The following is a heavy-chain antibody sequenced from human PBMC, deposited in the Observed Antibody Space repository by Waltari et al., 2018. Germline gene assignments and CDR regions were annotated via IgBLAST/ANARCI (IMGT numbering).Heavy chain of an antibody. CDR3: ASYCSGGSCRPYNWFDP. D-gene: IGHD2-15*01. CDR1: GGSISSGDYY. Sequence: QVQLQESGPGLVKPSQTLSLTCTVSGGSISSGDYYWSWYRQPPGKGLEWIGYIYYSGSTYYNPSLKSRVTISVDTSKNQFSLKLSSVTAADTAVYYCASYCSGGSCRPYNWFDPWGQGTLVTVSS. V-gene: IGHV4-30-4*01. CDR2: IYYSGST. J-gene: IGHJ5*02.